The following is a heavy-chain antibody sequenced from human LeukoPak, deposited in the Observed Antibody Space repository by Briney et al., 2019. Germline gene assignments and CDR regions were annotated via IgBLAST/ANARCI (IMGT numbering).Heavy chain of an antibody. D-gene: IGHD6-19*01. CDR3: ATSALAVAGTDKFDY. V-gene: IGHV3-7*03. J-gene: IGHJ4*02. CDR1: GFTFSNYW. Sequence: GGSLRLSCVASGFTFSNYWMSWVRQAPGKGLEWVAIIKQDGSERYSVDSVKGRFTISRDNAKNSQYLQMSSLRADDTAVYYCATSALAVAGTDKFDYWGQGTLVTVSS. CDR2: IKQDGSER.